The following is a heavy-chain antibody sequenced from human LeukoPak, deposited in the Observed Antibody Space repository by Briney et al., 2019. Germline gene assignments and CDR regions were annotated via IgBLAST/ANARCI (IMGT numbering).Heavy chain of an antibody. CDR2: VSHSGGNT. D-gene: IGHD2-15*01. V-gene: IGHV3-23*01. Sequence: AGGSLRLSCAGSGFTCINYAMSWVRQAPGKGPEWVSTVSHSGGNTYHADSVKGWFTISRDNSKNTLYLQMDSLRAEDTAVYYCAKDSGGSAWPKYFDYWGQGSLVTVSS. J-gene: IGHJ4*02. CDR1: GFTCINYA. CDR3: AKDSGGSAWPKYFDY.